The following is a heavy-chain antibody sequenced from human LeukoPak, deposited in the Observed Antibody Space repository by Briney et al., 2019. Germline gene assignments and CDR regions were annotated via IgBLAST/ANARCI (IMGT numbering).Heavy chain of an antibody. V-gene: IGHV1-8*01. CDR1: GYTFTTYD. CDR2: MNPNSGNT. D-gene: IGHD4-23*01. Sequence: ASVKVSCKASGYTFTTYDINWVRQATGQGLEWMEWMNPNSGNTGYAQKFQGRVTMTRNTSISTDYMELSSLRSEDTAVYYCARGPNKSDGGNSGSAWFDPWGQGTLVTVSS. J-gene: IGHJ5*02. CDR3: ARGPNKSDGGNSGSAWFDP.